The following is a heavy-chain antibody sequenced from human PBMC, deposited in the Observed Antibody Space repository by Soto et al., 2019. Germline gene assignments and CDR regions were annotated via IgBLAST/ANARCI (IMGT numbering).Heavy chain of an antibody. J-gene: IGHJ4*02. CDR3: ASSLGYCSGGSRYTTAY. D-gene: IGHD2-15*01. CDR2: ISAYNGNT. V-gene: IGHV1-18*01. CDR1: RYTFTSYS. Sequence: SVKPSCKDSRYTFTSYSISWVQQAPEQGLEWMGWISAYNGNTNYAQKLQGRVTMTTDTSTSTAYMELRSLRSDDTAVYYCASSLGYCSGGSRYTTAYWGQRTLVTVSS.